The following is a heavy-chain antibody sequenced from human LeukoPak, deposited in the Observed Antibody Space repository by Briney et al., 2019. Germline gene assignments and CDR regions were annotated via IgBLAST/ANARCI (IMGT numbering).Heavy chain of an antibody. V-gene: IGHV3-7*01. CDR2: IKQDGSEK. CDR3: ARTVIQNSY. D-gene: IGHD2-21*01. CDR1: GFIFTNYW. J-gene: IGHJ4*02. Sequence: GGSLRLSCAASGFIFTNYWMTWYRQAPGKGLEWVASIKQDGSEKYFLDSVKGRFTISRDNAKNSVYLQMTSLRAEDTAMYYCARTVIQNSYWGQGVLVTVSS.